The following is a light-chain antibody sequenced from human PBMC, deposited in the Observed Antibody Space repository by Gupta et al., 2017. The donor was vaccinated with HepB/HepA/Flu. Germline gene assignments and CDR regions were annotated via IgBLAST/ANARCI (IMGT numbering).Light chain of an antibody. V-gene: IGKV3-20*01. CDR2: GAS. J-gene: IGKJ4*01. Sequence: EIVLTQSPGTLSLSPGERATLSCRTSQSVRSNYLAWYQQKPGQAPSLLIYGASSRATGIPDRFSGSGSGTDFTLTISRLEPEDFAVYYCQQDGTSVTFGGGSKVEIK. CDR1: QSVRSNY. CDR3: QQDGTSVT.